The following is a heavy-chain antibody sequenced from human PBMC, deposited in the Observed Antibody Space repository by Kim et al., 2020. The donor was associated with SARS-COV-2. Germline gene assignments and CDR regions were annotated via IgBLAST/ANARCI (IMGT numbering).Heavy chain of an antibody. CDR1: GFTLNSYW. CDR2: IKQDGNEK. V-gene: IGHV3-7*01. Sequence: GGSLRLSCAASGFTLNSYWMSWVRQAPGKGLEWVANIKQDGNEKNYVGSVKGRFTISRDDAKNSLYLQRNSLRAEDTAVYYCARDRYSGSYSGDYWGQGTLVTVSS. J-gene: IGHJ4*02. D-gene: IGHD1-26*01. CDR3: ARDRYSGSYSGDY.